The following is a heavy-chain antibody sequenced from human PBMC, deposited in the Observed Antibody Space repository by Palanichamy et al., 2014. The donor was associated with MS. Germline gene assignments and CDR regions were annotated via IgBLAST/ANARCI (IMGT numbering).Heavy chain of an antibody. J-gene: IGHJ6*03. CDR3: ARAVGGMDYDILTGYYTGWYYYMDV. D-gene: IGHD3-9*01. V-gene: IGHV4-34*01. CDR1: GGSFSDYY. CDR2: INHSGST. Sequence: QVQLQQWGAGLLKPSETLSLTCAVYGGSFSDYYWSWIRQPPGKGLEWIGEINHSGSTNYNPSLKSRVTISVDTSKNQFSLKLSSVTATDTAVYYCARAVGGMDYDILTGYYTGWYYYMDVWGKGTTVTVSS.